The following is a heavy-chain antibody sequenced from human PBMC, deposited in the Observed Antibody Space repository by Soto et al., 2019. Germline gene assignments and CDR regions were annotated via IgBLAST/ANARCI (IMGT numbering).Heavy chain of an antibody. D-gene: IGHD3-10*01. CDR2: IIPTGST. J-gene: IGHJ6*02. Sequence: PSETLSLTCAVSGASVNGQYWSWIRQPPGKGLEWVGEIIPTGSTTYNPSLKSRLSFSLDTSKNHFSLNLSSVSVADTAVYYCARGGITMAWNYYYYGMDVWGQGTTVTVSS. V-gene: IGHV4-34*01. CDR1: GASVNGQY. CDR3: ARGGITMAWNYYYYGMDV.